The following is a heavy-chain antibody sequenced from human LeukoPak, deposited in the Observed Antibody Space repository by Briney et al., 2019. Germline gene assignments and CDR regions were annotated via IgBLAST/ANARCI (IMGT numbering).Heavy chain of an antibody. CDR1: GGSISSSSYY. CDR2: IYTSGST. Sequence: PSETLSLTCTVSGGSISSSSYYWGWIRQPPGKGLEWIGRIYTSGSTNYNPSLKSRVTMSVDTSKNQFSLKLSSVTAADTAVYYCARDPTGSQTDRYGDYVWGQGTLVTVSS. V-gene: IGHV4-39*07. D-gene: IGHD4-17*01. J-gene: IGHJ4*02. CDR3: ARDPTGSQTDRYGDYV.